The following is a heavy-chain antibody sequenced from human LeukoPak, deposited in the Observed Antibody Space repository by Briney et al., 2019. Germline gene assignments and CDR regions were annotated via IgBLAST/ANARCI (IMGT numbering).Heavy chain of an antibody. CDR1: GGTFISYA. Sequence: SVKVSCKASGGTFISYAISWVRQAPGQGLEWMGGIIPIFGTANYAQKFQGRVTITADESTSTAYMELSSLRSEDTAVYYCAREVAVAGTPFGWFDPWGQGTLVTVSS. V-gene: IGHV1-69*13. J-gene: IGHJ5*02. CDR2: IIPIFGTA. D-gene: IGHD6-19*01. CDR3: AREVAVAGTPFGWFDP.